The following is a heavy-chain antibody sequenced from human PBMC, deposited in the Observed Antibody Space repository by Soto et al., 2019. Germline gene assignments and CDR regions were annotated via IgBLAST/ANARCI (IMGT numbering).Heavy chain of an antibody. D-gene: IGHD5-12*01. Sequence: ASVKGSCNASAYTFTSYVISLVRQAPGQGLEWMGWISAYNGNTNYAQKLQGRVTMTTDTSTITAYMELRSLRSDDTAVYFCARDAPGPPSWIPSPPGFDPWGQGTLFSV. CDR2: ISAYNGNT. CDR1: AYTFTSYV. J-gene: IGHJ5*02. V-gene: IGHV1-18*01. CDR3: ARDAPGPPSWIPSPPGFDP.